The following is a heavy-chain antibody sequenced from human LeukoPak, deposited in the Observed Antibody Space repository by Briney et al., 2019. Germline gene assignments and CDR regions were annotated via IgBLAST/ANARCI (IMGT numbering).Heavy chain of an antibody. V-gene: IGHV3-7*01. CDR3: ARDPTGYSISWYTDY. CDR2: IKQDGSEK. CDR1: GFTFSSYW. Sequence: GGSLRLSCAASGFTFSSYWMSWVRQAPGKGLEWVANIKQDGSEKYYVDSVKGRFTISRDNAKNSLYLQMNSLRAEDTAVYYCARDPTGYSISWYTDYWGQGTLVTVSS. D-gene: IGHD6-13*01. J-gene: IGHJ4*02.